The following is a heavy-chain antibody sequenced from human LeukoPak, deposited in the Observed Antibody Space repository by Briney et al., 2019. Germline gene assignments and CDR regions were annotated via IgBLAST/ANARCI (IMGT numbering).Heavy chain of an antibody. CDR3: ARDTSYYGSGSIFDY. J-gene: IGHJ4*02. CDR2: ISSSSSYI. D-gene: IGHD3-10*01. Sequence: GGSLRLSCAASGFTFSSYSMNWVRQAPGKGLEWVSSISSSSSYIYYADSVKGRFTISRDNAKNSLYLQMNSLRAEDTAVYYCARDTSYYGSGSIFDYWGQGTLVTVSS. V-gene: IGHV3-21*01. CDR1: GFTFSSYS.